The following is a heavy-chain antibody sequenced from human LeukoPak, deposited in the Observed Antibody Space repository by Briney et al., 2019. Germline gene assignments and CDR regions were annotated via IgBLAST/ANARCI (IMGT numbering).Heavy chain of an antibody. Sequence: SETLSLTCTVSGGSINNYYWSWIRQPPGKGLEWIGNIQYGGRTYYSPSLKSRVTISMDLSKIQFSLKMSSVTAADTAVYYCARDFFGDFDHWGQGILVTVSS. CDR2: IQYGGRT. CDR3: ARDFFGDFDH. D-gene: IGHD2/OR15-2a*01. V-gene: IGHV4-59*01. J-gene: IGHJ4*02. CDR1: GGSINNYY.